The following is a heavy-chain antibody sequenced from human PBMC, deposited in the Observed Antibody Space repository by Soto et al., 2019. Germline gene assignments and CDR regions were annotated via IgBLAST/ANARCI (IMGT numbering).Heavy chain of an antibody. D-gene: IGHD6-6*01. Sequence: QVQLQESGPGLVKPSQTLSLTCTVSGGSIRSDDYYWSWIRQPPGKGLEWIGYIYYTGTTNYNPSLQSRGTISMDTSKNQFSLKLSSVNAADTAVYYCVRDRSNSPDYFDYWGQGTLVTVSS. CDR1: GGSIRSDDYY. CDR2: IYYTGTT. CDR3: VRDRSNSPDYFDY. V-gene: IGHV4-30-4*01. J-gene: IGHJ4*02.